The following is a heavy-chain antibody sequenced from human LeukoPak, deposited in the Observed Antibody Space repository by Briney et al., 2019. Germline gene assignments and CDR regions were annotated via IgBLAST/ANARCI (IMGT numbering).Heavy chain of an antibody. J-gene: IGHJ4*02. D-gene: IGHD1-26*01. CDR2: ISGYNGDT. V-gene: IGHV1-18*01. Sequence: ASVKVSCKASGYTFTHYGVSWVRQAPGQGLEWMGWISGYNGDTGYAQKFQGRVTMTTDTSTNTAYMELRSLRSDDTAVYYCARGDGSYYGVTSAVDYWGQGTLVTVSS. CDR3: ARGDGSYYGVTSAVDY. CDR1: GYTFTHYG.